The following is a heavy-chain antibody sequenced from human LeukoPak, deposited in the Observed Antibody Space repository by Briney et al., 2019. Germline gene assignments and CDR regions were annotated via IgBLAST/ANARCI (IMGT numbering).Heavy chain of an antibody. Sequence: GGSLRLSCAAPGFTFSSYAMSWVRQAPGKGLEWVSAVSGSGGSTYYADSVKGRFTISRDNSKNTLYLQMNSLRAEDTAVYYCAKDKGIVVVITFDYWGQGTLVTVSS. D-gene: IGHD3-22*01. CDR3: AKDKGIVVVITFDY. CDR1: GFTFSSYA. CDR2: VSGSGGST. V-gene: IGHV3-23*01. J-gene: IGHJ4*02.